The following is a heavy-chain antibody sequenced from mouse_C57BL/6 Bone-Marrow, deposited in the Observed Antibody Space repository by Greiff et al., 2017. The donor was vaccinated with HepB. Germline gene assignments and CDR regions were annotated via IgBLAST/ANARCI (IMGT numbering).Heavy chain of an antibody. D-gene: IGHD2-4*01. J-gene: IGHJ3*01. Sequence: QVQLQQPGAELVKPGASVKMSCKASGYTFTSYWITWVKQRPGQGLEWIGDIYPGSGSTNYNEKFKSKATLTVDTSSSTAYMQLSSLTSEDSAVYYCARGRLRRGAWVAYWGQGTLVTVSA. CDR1: GYTFTSYW. CDR3: ARGRLRRGAWVAY. CDR2: IYPGSGST. V-gene: IGHV1-55*01.